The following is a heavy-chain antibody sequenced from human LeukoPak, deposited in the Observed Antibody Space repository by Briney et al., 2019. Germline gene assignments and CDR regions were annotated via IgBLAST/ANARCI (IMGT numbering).Heavy chain of an antibody. V-gene: IGHV3-30-3*01. Sequence: GGSLRLSCAASGFTFSSYAMHWVRQAPGKGLEWVAVISYDGSNKYYADSVKGRFTISRDNSKSTLYLQMSGLRAEDTAVYFCAKDPGLATNPFDYWGQGTLVTVSS. D-gene: IGHD5-24*01. CDR2: ISYDGSNK. CDR1: GFTFSSYA. CDR3: AKDPGLATNPFDY. J-gene: IGHJ4*02.